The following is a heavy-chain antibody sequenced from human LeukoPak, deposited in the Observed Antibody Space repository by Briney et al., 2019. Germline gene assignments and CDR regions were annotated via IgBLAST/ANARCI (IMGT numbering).Heavy chain of an antibody. CDR1: GYTFTSYG. Sequence: ASVKVSCKASGYTFTSYGISWVRQAPGQGLEWMGWINPNSGGTNYAQKFQGRVTMTRDTSISTAYMELSSLRSEDTAVYYCAAMYCSSTSCYANYFDYWGQGTLVTVSS. CDR3: AAMYCSSTSCYANYFDY. D-gene: IGHD2-2*01. J-gene: IGHJ4*02. V-gene: IGHV1-2*02. CDR2: INPNSGGT.